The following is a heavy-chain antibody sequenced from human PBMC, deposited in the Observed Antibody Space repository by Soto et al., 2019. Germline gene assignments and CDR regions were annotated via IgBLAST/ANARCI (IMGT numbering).Heavy chain of an antibody. CDR1: GGTFSSYA. CDR2: IIPIFGTA. CDR3: ARPSQSYTDTYFDY. V-gene: IGHV1-69*13. Sequence: GASVKVSRKASGGTFSSYAISWVRQAPGQGLEWMGGIIPIFGTANYAQKFQGRVTITADESTSTAYMELSSLRSEDTAVYYCARPSQSYTDTYFDYWGQGTLVTVAS. J-gene: IGHJ4*02. D-gene: IGHD1-26*01.